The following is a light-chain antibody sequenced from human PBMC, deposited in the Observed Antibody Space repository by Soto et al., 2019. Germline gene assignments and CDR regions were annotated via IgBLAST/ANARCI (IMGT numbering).Light chain of an antibody. CDR3: QQYERGFT. J-gene: IGKJ3*01. CDR2: DVS. Sequence: EVVLTQSPGTLSLSPGERATLSCRASQSVSSRSLAWYQQKPGQAPRLLIYDVSTRATGIPDRFSGSGSGTDFSLTISRLEPEDFAVYYCQQYERGFTFGPGTKVDI. V-gene: IGKV3-20*01. CDR1: QSVSSRS.